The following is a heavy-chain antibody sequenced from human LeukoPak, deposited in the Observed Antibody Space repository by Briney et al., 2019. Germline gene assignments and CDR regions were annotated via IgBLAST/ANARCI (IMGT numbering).Heavy chain of an antibody. CDR3: AKDGSSNLYGWFDP. CDR2: ISGSGDST. Sequence: PGGSLRLSCAASGFTFSSYAMRWVRQAPGMGLEWVSGISGSGDSTYYADSVKGRFTISRDKSKNTLYLQMNSLRAEDTAVYYCAKDGSSNLYGWFDPWGQGTLVTVSS. V-gene: IGHV3-23*01. CDR1: GFTFSSYA. D-gene: IGHD6-13*01. J-gene: IGHJ5*02.